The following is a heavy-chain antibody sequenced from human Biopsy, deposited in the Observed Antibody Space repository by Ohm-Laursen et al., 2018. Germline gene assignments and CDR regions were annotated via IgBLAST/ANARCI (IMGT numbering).Heavy chain of an antibody. CDR1: GFSFTGYY. D-gene: IGHD6-19*01. V-gene: IGHV1-46*01. CDR2: INPSGGST. J-gene: IGHJ4*02. Sequence: ASVKVSCKASGFSFTGYYIHWARQAPGQGLEWMASINPSGGSTTYAQRFQGRLIMTRDTSTSSIYMELSSLRSEDTAIYFCARAVAGTGGVFDSWGQGTLVTVSS. CDR3: ARAVAGTGGVFDS.